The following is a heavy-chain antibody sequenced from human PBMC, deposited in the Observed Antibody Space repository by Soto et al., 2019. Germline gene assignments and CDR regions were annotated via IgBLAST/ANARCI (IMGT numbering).Heavy chain of an antibody. D-gene: IGHD3-9*01. V-gene: IGHV3-15*07. CDR2: IKSKTDGGTT. CDR3: ILTGYYDILTGYLDY. J-gene: IGHJ4*02. CDR1: GFTFSNAW. Sequence: GGSLTLSCAASGFTFSNAWMNWVRQAPGKGLEWVGRIKSKTDGGTTDYAAPVKGRFTISRDDSKNTLYLQMNSLKTEDTAVYYCILTGYYDILTGYLDYWGQGTLVTVSS.